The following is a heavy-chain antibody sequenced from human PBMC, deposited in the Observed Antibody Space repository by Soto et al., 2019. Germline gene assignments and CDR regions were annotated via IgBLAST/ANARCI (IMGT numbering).Heavy chain of an antibody. CDR1: RFSFSIYW. J-gene: IGHJ6*02. Sequence: FPRPSCATFRFSFSIYWSHWVRQAPAKGLAWISRMNDDCGTTDQADSVNARITISRDNTKNTLCLQMNSLRVEDTAVYYCASDLSGRADVWGQGTTVTVSS. D-gene: IGHD3-10*01. CDR2: MNDDCGTT. V-gene: IGHV3-74*01. CDR3: ASDLSGRADV.